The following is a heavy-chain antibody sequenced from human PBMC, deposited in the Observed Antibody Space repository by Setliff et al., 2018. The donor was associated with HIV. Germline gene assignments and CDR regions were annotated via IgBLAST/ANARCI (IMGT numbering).Heavy chain of an antibody. V-gene: IGHV1-46*01. J-gene: IGHJ3*02. Sequence: ASVKVSCKASGYTFTSYYIHWVRQAPGQGLEWMGLINPSGGSTTYAQKFLGRVTMTRDTSTSTMYMELSSLRSEDTAVYYCARSAVVVPADYNFWSGYPTAHAFDIWGQGTMVTVSS. CDR3: ARSAVVVPADYNFWSGYPTAHAFDI. CDR2: INPSGGST. CDR1: GYTFTSYY. D-gene: IGHD3-3*01.